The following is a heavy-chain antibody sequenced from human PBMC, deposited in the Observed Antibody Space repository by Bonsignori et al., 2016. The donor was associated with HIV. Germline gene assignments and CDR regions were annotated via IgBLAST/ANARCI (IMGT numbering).Heavy chain of an antibody. CDR2: IYHSGST. D-gene: IGHD7-27*01. Sequence: PGKGLEWIGTIYHSGSTYYNPSLKSRVTMSVDRSKKQFFLNLSSVTAADTAVYYCARGPGDPPRYYYYMDVWGTGTTVTVSS. J-gene: IGHJ6*03. CDR3: ARGPGDPPRYYYYMDV. V-gene: IGHV4-38-2*01.